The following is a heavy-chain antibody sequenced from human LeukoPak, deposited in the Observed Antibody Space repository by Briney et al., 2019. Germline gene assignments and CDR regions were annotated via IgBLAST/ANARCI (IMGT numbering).Heavy chain of an antibody. CDR3: ARHQPDDYSGYH. D-gene: IGHD3-22*01. CDR1: GFTFSNYE. V-gene: IGHV3-48*03. Sequence: GGSLRLSCAASGFTFSNYEMNWVRQAPGKGLEWISHISNFGDIIHYADSVEGRFTISRDNAKNSLYLQMTSLRAEDTAVYYCARHQPDDYSGYHWGQGTLVTVSS. CDR2: ISNFGDII. J-gene: IGHJ5*02.